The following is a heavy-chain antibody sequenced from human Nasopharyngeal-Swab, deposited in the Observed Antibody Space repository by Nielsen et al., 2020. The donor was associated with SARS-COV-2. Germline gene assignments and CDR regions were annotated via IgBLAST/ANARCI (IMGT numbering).Heavy chain of an antibody. CDR1: GGSFSGYY. CDR3: ASFGAYCGGDCSYYFDY. Sequence: SETLSLTCAVYGGSFSGYYWRWIRQPPGKGLEWIGEISHSGSTNYNPSLKSRVTISVDTSKNQFSLKLSSVTAADTAVYYCASFGAYCGGDCSYYFDYWGQGTLVTVSS. V-gene: IGHV4-34*01. J-gene: IGHJ4*02. D-gene: IGHD2-21*02. CDR2: ISHSGST.